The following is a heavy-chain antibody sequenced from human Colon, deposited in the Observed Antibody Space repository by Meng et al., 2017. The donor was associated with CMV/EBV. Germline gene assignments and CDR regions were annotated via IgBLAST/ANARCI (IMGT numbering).Heavy chain of an antibody. CDR1: GFTFSDSA. J-gene: IGHJ5*02. D-gene: IGHD2-2*02. V-gene: IGHV3-73*01. CDR2: IKTKPNSYAT. Sequence: GESLQISCAASGFTFSDSAMHWVRQASGKGLEWVGRIKTKPNSYATAYGASVRGRFNISRDDSKNTAYLRMNSLQTEDTALYYCTRTSGFDCEVSCDNWFDPWGQGTLVTVSS. CDR3: TRTSGFDCEVSCDNWFDP.